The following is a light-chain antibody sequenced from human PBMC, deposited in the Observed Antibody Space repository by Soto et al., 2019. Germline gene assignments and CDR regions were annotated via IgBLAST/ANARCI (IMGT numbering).Light chain of an antibody. CDR2: EAS. CDR3: QQYGSSSYT. V-gene: IGKV3-20*01. Sequence: EIVLTQSPGTLSLSPGERATLSCRASQSVSSSYLAWYQQKPGQAPRLLIYEASSRATGIPDRFSGSGSGTDVTLTISRLEPEDFAVYYCQQYGSSSYTFGQGTKLEIK. CDR1: QSVSSSY. J-gene: IGKJ2*01.